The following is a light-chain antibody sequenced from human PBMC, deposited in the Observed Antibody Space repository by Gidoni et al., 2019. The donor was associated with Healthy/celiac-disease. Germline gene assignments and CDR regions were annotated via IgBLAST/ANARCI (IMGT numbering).Light chain of an antibody. Sequence: EIVMTQSPAPLSVSPGERATLSCRASQSVRSNLAWYQQKPGQAPRLLIYGASTRATGIPARFSGSGSGTEFTLTISSLQSEDFAVYYCQQYNNWPGTFGQGTKVEIK. CDR2: GAS. CDR1: QSVRSN. V-gene: IGKV3-15*01. J-gene: IGKJ1*01. CDR3: QQYNNWPGT.